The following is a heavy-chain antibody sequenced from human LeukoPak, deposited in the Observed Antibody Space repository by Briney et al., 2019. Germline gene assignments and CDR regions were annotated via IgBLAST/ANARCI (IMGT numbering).Heavy chain of an antibody. CDR1: GFTFSSYS. J-gene: IGHJ4*02. CDR2: ISRSSTTI. V-gene: IGHV3-48*02. CDR3: ARDLRLAGPSVDY. D-gene: IGHD4-17*01. Sequence: GGSLRLSCAASGFTFSSYSMNWVRQAPGKGLEWVSYISRSSTTIYYTDSVKGRFTISRDNAKNSLYLQMNSLRDEDTAVYYCARDLRLAGPSVDYWGRGTLVTVSS.